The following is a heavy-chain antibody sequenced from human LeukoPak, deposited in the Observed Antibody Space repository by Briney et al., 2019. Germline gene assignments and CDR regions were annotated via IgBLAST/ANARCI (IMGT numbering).Heavy chain of an antibody. J-gene: IGHJ3*02. CDR1: GYTLTELS. CDR2: FDPEDGET. Sequence: ASVKVSCKVSGYTLTELSMHWVRQAPGKGLEWMGGFDPEDGETIYAQKFQGRVTMTEDTSTDTAYMELSSLRSEDTAVYHCATERKIVGATGGAFDIWGQGTMVTVSS. D-gene: IGHD1-26*01. V-gene: IGHV1-24*01. CDR3: ATERKIVGATGGAFDI.